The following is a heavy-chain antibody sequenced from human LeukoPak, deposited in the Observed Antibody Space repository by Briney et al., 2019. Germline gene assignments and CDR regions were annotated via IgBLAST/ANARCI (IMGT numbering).Heavy chain of an antibody. D-gene: IGHD2-21*02. CDR1: GFTFSSYA. CDR2: ISYDGSNK. V-gene: IGHV3-30*04. J-gene: IGHJ4*02. Sequence: PGRSLRLSCAASGFTFSSYAMHWVRQAPGKGLEWVAVISYDGSNKYYADSVKGRFTISRDNSKNTLYLQMNSLRAEDTAVYYCARDSTTGGDLRYYFDYWGQGTLVTVSS. CDR3: ARDSTTGGDLRYYFDY.